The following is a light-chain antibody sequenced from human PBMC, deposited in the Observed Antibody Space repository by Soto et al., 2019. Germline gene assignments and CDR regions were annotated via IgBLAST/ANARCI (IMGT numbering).Light chain of an antibody. V-gene: IGKV1-27*01. CDR2: AAS. J-gene: IGKJ1*01. Sequence: DMQMTQSPSSLSASVGDRVTITCRASQGISDYLAWYQQKLGKVPKLLIYAASTLQSGVPSRFSGSGSGTDFTLTISSLQPEDVATYYCQKYNSDPWTFGQGTKVEFK. CDR1: QGISDY. CDR3: QKYNSDPWT.